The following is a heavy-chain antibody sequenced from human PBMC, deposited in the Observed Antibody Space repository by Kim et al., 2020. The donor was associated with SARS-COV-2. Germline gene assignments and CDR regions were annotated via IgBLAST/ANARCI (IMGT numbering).Heavy chain of an antibody. J-gene: IGHJ4*02. CDR3: ARVSGWGSSTRLDY. Sequence: SETLSLTCTVSGGSITSDGYFWSWIRQHPGKGLEWIGYIYYTGSTYYNPSLRSRVTILVDTSKTQFSLKLSSVTAADTAVYYCARVSGWGSSTRLDYWGQGPLITVSS. V-gene: IGHV4-31*03. D-gene: IGHD6-19*01. CDR1: GGSITSDGYF. CDR2: IYYTGST.